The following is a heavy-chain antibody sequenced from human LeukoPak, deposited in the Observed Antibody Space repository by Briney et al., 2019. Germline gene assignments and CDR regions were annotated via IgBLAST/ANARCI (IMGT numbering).Heavy chain of an antibody. J-gene: IGHJ4*02. Sequence: PSETLSLTCTVSGGSISSYYWSWIRQPPGKGLEWIGEINHSGSTNYNPSLKSRVTISVDTSKNQFSLKLSSVTAADTAVYYCASTLEMATQSDYWGQGTLVTVSS. CDR2: INHSGST. D-gene: IGHD5-24*01. CDR1: GGSISSYY. V-gene: IGHV4-34*01. CDR3: ASTLEMATQSDY.